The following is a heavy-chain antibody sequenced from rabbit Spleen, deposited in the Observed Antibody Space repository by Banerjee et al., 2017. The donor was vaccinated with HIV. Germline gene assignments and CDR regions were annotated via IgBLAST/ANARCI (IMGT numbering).Heavy chain of an antibody. CDR2: IDVTRSGTT. D-gene: IGHD4-2*01. CDR1: GFSFSSGYD. CDR3: ARDSAGREDFNL. Sequence: QEQLVESGGGLVQPGGSLKLSCKASGFSFSSGYDMCWVRQAPGKGLEWIACIDVTRSGTTYYASWAKGRFTISKTSSTTVTLQMTSLTAADTATYFCARDSAGREDFNLWGQGTLVSVS. V-gene: IGHV1S45*01. J-gene: IGHJ4*01.